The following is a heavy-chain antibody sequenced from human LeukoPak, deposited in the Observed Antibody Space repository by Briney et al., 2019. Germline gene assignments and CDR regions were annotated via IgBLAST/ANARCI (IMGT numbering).Heavy chain of an antibody. D-gene: IGHD2-2*02. CDR3: ASLLGYCSSTSCYKDY. CDR1: GYTFTGYY. CDR2: IIPIFGTA. V-gene: IGHV1-69*13. J-gene: IGHJ4*02. Sequence: SVKVSCKASGYTFTGYYMHWVRQAPGQGLEWMGWIIPIFGTANYAQKFQGRVTITADESASTAYMELSSLRSEDTAVYYCASLLGYCSSTSCYKDYWGQGTLVTVSS.